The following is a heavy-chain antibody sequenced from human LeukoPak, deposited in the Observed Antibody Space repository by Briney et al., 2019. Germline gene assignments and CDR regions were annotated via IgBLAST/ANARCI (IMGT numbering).Heavy chain of an antibody. CDR2: ITSDSSSI. D-gene: IGHD3-22*01. CDR1: EFVFSNHA. Sequence: PGGSLRLSCVASEFVFSNHAMIWVRQAPGKGLEWISSITSDSSSIFYANSVRGRFTISRDNANNALHLQMNSLRAEDTAVYYCARVFWETVNTGYYSDFWGPGTLVTVSS. J-gene: IGHJ4*02. V-gene: IGHV3-21*01. CDR3: ARVFWETVNTGYYSDF.